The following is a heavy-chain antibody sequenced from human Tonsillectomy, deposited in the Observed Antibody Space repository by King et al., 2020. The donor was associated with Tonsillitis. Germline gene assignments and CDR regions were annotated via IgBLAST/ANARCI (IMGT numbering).Heavy chain of an antibody. CDR2: IYHSGST. J-gene: IGHJ5*02. D-gene: IGHD1-26*01. CDR1: GYSISSGYY. V-gene: IGHV4-38-2*01. Sequence: VQLQESGPGLVKPSETLSLTCAVSGYSISSGYYWGWIRQPPGKGLEWIGSIYHSGSTYYNPSLKSRVTISVDTSKNQFSLKLSSVTAADTSVYSCARGVGWFDPWSQGTLVTVSS. CDR3: ARGVGWFDP.